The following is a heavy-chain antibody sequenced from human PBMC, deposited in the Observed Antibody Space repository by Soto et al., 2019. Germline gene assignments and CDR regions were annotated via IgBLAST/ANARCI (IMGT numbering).Heavy chain of an antibody. CDR2: IYYSGST. CDR1: GGSVSSGSYY. D-gene: IGHD1-20*01. CDR3: ARGKNNWNENWFDP. Sequence: SETLSLTCTVSGGSVSSGSYYWSWIRQPPGEGLEWIGYIYYSGSTNYNPSLKSRVTISVDTSKNQFSLKLSSVTAADTAVYYCARGKNNWNENWFDPWGQGTLVTVSS. V-gene: IGHV4-61*01. J-gene: IGHJ5*02.